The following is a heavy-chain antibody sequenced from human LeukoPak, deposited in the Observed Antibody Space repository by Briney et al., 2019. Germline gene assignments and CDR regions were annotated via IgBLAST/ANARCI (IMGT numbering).Heavy chain of an antibody. V-gene: IGHV5-51*01. CDR2: IYPGDSGT. Sequence: GPSLKISSQGSGYRFTNYWIAWVRQMPGKGLELMGIIYPGDSGTRYSPSFQGQVTMSADKSISTAYLQWSSLKASDTAFYYCARRGGYCSGGSCWNDYWGQGTLVTVSS. CDR1: GYRFTNYW. J-gene: IGHJ4*02. CDR3: ARRGGYCSGGSCWNDY. D-gene: IGHD2-15*01.